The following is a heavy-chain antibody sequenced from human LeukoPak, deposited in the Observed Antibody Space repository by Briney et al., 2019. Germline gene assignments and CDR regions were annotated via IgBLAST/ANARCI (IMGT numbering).Heavy chain of an antibody. J-gene: IGHJ4*02. D-gene: IGHD3-3*01. Sequence: SETLSLTCAVYGGSFSGYYWSWIRQPPGKGLEWIGEINHSGSTNYNPSLKSRVTISVDTSKNQFSLKLSSVTAADTAVYYCARAPKGYYRKTFDYWGLGTLVTVSS. CDR2: INHSGST. V-gene: IGHV4-34*01. CDR3: ARAPKGYYRKTFDY. CDR1: GGSFSGYY.